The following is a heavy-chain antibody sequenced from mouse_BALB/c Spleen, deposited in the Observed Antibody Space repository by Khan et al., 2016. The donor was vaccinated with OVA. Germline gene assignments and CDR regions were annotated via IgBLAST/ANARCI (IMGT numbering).Heavy chain of an antibody. D-gene: IGHD1-1*01. Sequence: QIQLVQSGPELKKPGETVKISCKASGYTFTYYGMNWVKQAPGKGLKWMGWINTYTGEPTYVEDFKGRFAFSLETSASTAYLQINNLRNEDMATYFCARFRDYYTSSSYYFDSWGQGTTLTVSS. CDR3: ARFRDYYTSSSYYFDS. CDR1: GYTFTYYG. V-gene: IGHV9-1*02. J-gene: IGHJ2*01. CDR2: INTYTGEP.